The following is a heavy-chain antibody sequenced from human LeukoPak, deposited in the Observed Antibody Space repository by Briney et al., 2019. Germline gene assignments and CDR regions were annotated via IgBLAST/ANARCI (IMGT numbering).Heavy chain of an antibody. J-gene: IGHJ4*02. CDR3: AREDYDILTGYSGITY. Sequence: PGGSLRLSCAASGFTFDDYGMSWVRQAPGKGLEWVSGINWNGGSTGYADSVKGRFTISRDNAKNSLYLQMNNLRAEDTALYYCAREDYDILTGYSGITYWGQGTLVTVSS. CDR1: GFTFDDYG. D-gene: IGHD3-9*01. V-gene: IGHV3-20*04. CDR2: INWNGGST.